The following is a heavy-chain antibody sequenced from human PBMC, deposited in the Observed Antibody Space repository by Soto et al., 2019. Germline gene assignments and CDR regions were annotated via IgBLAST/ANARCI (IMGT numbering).Heavy chain of an antibody. Sequence: SGTLSLTCTVSGGSISSSSCYWGWIRQPPGKGLEWIGSIYYSGSTYYNPSLKSRATISVDTSKNQFSLKLSSVTAADTAVYYCARHYPEYPYYYGSGSYSYYYYYYMDVWGKGTTVTVSS. V-gene: IGHV4-39*01. D-gene: IGHD3-10*01. CDR2: IYYSGST. CDR3: ARHYPEYPYYYGSGSYSYYYYYYMDV. CDR1: GGSISSSSCY. J-gene: IGHJ6*03.